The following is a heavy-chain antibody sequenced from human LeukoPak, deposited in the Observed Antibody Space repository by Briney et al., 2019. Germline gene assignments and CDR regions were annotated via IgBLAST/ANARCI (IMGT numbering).Heavy chain of an antibody. D-gene: IGHD3-10*01. Sequence: PGGSLRLSCAASGFTFSNYGMHWVRQAPGKGLEWVAVIWYDERNKYYADSVKGRFTISRDNSKNTLYLQMNSLRAEDTAVYYCARDGMVRGVIIWDAFDIWGQGAMVTVSS. CDR1: GFTFSNYG. CDR3: ARDGMVRGVIIWDAFDI. CDR2: IWYDERNK. V-gene: IGHV3-33*01. J-gene: IGHJ3*02.